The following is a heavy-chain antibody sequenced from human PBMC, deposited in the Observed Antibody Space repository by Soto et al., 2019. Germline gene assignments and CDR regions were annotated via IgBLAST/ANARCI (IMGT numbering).Heavy chain of an antibody. CDR1: GGSISHRNYY. Sequence: SETLSLTCTVTGGSISHRNYYWGWIRQPPGKGLEWIGSMHHSGITGHDPSLRGRVTISVDTSKSQFSLKLSSLSSADTAVYYCATTPYSNNNHHPDYWGQGILVTVSS. D-gene: IGHD4-4*01. CDR2: MHHSGIT. CDR3: ATTPYSNNNHHPDY. J-gene: IGHJ4*02. V-gene: IGHV4-39*01.